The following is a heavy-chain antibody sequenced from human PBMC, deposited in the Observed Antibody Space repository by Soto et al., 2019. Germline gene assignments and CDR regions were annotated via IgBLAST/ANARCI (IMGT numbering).Heavy chain of an antibody. J-gene: IGHJ5*02. V-gene: IGHV4-31*03. CDR3: ARGLSVAAAGTSWFDP. Sequence: PSETLSLTCTVSGGSITSGGYYWSWIRQHPGKGLEWIGYIYYSGSTSYNPSLKTRVPISVDTSKNQFSLKLSSVTAADTAVYYCARGLSVAAAGTSWFDPWGQGTLVTVSS. CDR1: GGSITSGGYY. CDR2: IYYSGST. D-gene: IGHD6-13*01.